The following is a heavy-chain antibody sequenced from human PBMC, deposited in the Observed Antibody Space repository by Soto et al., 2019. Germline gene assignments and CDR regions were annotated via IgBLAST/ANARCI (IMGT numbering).Heavy chain of an antibody. J-gene: IGHJ4*02. CDR1: GFTFGSFA. CDR3: AKFGMATTKRSPPYYIDY. CDR2: ISCSGGGT. V-gene: IGHV3-23*01. D-gene: IGHD1-1*01. Sequence: GGSLRLSCAASGFTFGSFAMSWDRQPPGKGLEWESSISCSGGGTYYADAVKGRFTFSRDNSKTTLNLQMDSLRAEDKAVYYCAKFGMATTKRSPPYYIDYWGQGALVTVSS.